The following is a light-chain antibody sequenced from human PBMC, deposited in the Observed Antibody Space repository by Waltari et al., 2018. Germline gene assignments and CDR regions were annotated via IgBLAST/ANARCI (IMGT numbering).Light chain of an antibody. J-gene: IGKJ1*01. CDR1: QGISSR. V-gene: IGKV1-12*01. CDR2: DAS. Sequence: DIQMPQSPSCVSASVGDRVPLPCRASQGISSRLAWYQQKPGKAPKLLIYDASSLHSGVPSRFSGSGSGTEFTFTISSLQPEDFATYYCLQVDSFPRTFGQGTKVEVK. CDR3: LQVDSFPRT.